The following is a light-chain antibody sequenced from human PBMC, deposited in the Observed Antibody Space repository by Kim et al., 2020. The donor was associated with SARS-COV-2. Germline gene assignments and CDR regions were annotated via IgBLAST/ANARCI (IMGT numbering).Light chain of an antibody. CDR1: QTVLYSPNNKNY. CDR2: WAS. CDR3: QQYHTTPYT. J-gene: IGKJ2*01. Sequence: DIVMTQSPDSLAVSLGERATINCRSSQTVLYSPNNKNYLAWYQQKPGQPPKLFITWASTRESGVPERFSGSGSGTDFTLTISSLQAEDVAVYYCQQYHTTPYTFGHGTKLEI. V-gene: IGKV4-1*01.